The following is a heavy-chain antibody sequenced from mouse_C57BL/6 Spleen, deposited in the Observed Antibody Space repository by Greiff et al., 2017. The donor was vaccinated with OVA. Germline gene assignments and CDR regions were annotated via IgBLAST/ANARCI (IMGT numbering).Heavy chain of an antibody. CDR3: ARGLDFDY. V-gene: IGHV5-17*01. J-gene: IGHJ2*01. D-gene: IGHD3-1*01. Sequence: EVKLVESGGGLVKPGGSLKLSCAASGFTFSDYVMHWVRQAPEKGLEWVAYISSGSSTIYYADTVTGRFTISRDNAKNTLFLQMTSLRSEDTAMYYCARGLDFDYWGQGTTLTVSS. CDR1: GFTFSDYV. CDR2: ISSGSSTI.